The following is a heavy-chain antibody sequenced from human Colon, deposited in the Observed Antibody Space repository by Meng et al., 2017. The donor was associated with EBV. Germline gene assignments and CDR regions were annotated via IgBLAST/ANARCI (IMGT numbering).Heavy chain of an antibody. D-gene: IGHD4-11*01. CDR1: GFSFSTSGEG. CDR2: IYWDDDK. CDR3: VHREGTTNWFDP. J-gene: IGHJ5*02. Sequence: QITLKESGPSLVKSTQTLTLTCTFSGFSFSTSGEGVGWVRQPPGKALEWLALIYWDDDKRYSPSLKSRLTITKETFKNQVVLTMTNMDPVDTATYYCVHREGTTNWFDPWGQGTLVTVSS. V-gene: IGHV2-5*02.